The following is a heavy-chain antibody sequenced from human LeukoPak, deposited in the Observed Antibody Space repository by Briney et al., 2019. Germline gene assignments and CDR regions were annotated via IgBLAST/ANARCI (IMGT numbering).Heavy chain of an antibody. CDR2: TYYRSKWYN. CDR1: GDSVSSNSAA. V-gene: IGHV6-1*01. J-gene: IGHJ4*02. Sequence: SQTLSLTCAISGDSVSSNSAAWNWIRQSPSRGLERLGRTYYRSKWYNDYAVSVKSRITINPDTSKNQFSLQLNSVTPEDTAVYYCARDISRSEMATITGFDYWGQGTLVTVSS. D-gene: IGHD5-24*01. CDR3: ARDISRSEMATITGFDY.